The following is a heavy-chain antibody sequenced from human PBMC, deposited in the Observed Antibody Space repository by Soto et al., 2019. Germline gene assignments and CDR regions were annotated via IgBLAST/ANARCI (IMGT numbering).Heavy chain of an antibody. CDR3: ARSPLSMTKVTTGNY. CDR2: IIPIFGTA. D-gene: IGHD4-17*01. V-gene: IGHV1-69*13. Sequence: SVKVSCKASGGTFSSYAISWVRQAPGQGLEWMGGIIPIFGTANYAQKFQGRVTITADESTSTAYMELSSLRSEDTAVYYCARSPLSMTKVTTGNYWGQGTLVTVSS. CDR1: GGTFSSYA. J-gene: IGHJ4*02.